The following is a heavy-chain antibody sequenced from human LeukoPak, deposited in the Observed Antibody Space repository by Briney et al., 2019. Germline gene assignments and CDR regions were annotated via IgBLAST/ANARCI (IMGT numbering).Heavy chain of an antibody. Sequence: GGSLRLSCAASGFTFSSYWMSWVRQAPGKGLEWVANIKQDRSEKYYVDSVKGRFTISRDNAKNSLYLQMNSLRAEDTAVYYCARDRGKYYDTSGYYYDYWGQGTLVTVSS. CDR2: IKQDRSEK. CDR1: GFTFSSYW. J-gene: IGHJ4*02. D-gene: IGHD3-22*01. V-gene: IGHV3-7*01. CDR3: ARDRGKYYDTSGYYYDY.